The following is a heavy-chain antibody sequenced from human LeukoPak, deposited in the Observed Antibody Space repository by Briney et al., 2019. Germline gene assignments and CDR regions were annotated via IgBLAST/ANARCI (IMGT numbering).Heavy chain of an antibody. CDR3: ARAEKPNWGNYYYYCMDV. D-gene: IGHD7-27*01. CDR2: ISPNSGDT. J-gene: IGHJ6*03. Sequence: GASVKVSCKASGYTFTGYSLHWVRQAPGQGLEWMGWISPNSGDTNYAQKFQGRVTMTTDTSTTTAYMELRGLRSDDTAVYYCARAEKPNWGNYYYYCMDVWGKGTTVTVSS. V-gene: IGHV1-18*04. CDR1: GYTFTGYS.